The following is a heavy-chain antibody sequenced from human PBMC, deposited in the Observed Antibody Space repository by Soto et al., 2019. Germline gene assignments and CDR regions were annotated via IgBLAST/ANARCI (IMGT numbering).Heavy chain of an antibody. Sequence: SETLSLTCAVYGGSFSGYYWSWIRQPPGKGLEWIGEINHSGSTNYSPSLKSRVTISVDTSKNQFSLKLSSVTAADTAVYYCAPRGSHRGAFDIWGQGTMVTVSS. CDR1: GGSFSGYY. CDR3: APRGSHRGAFDI. CDR2: INHSGST. J-gene: IGHJ3*02. V-gene: IGHV4-34*01. D-gene: IGHD3-10*01.